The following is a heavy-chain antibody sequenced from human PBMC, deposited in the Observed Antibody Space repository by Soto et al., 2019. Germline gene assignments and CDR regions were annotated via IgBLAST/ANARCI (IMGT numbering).Heavy chain of an antibody. Sequence: QGQLVQSGPEAKKPGASVKVSCKASGYTFSRYGISWVRQAPGQGLEWMGWISGYNGDTKYAQKVQGRVTMTIDTSTYTANMELRSLTSDDTAIYYCANNGQLPYNYYGMDVWGQGTTVTVSS. CDR3: ANNGQLPYNYYGMDV. CDR2: ISGYNGDT. J-gene: IGHJ6*02. V-gene: IGHV1-18*01. CDR1: GYTFSRYG. D-gene: IGHD1-1*01.